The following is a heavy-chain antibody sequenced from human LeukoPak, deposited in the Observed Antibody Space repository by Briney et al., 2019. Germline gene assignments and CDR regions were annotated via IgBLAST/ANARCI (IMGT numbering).Heavy chain of an antibody. CDR2: INPNSGGT. J-gene: IGHJ4*02. Sequence: ASVKVSCKASGYTFTGYYMHWVRHAPRQGLEWMGWINPNSGGTNYAQKFQGWVTMTRDTSISTAYMELSRLRSDDTAVYYCARGEDSSNECNYWGQGTLVTVSS. D-gene: IGHD5-18*01. CDR1: GYTFTGYY. V-gene: IGHV1-2*04. CDR3: ARGEDSSNECNY.